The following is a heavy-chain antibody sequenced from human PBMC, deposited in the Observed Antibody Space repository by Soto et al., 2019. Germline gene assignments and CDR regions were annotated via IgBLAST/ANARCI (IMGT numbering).Heavy chain of an antibody. CDR2: IFPDDSDT. J-gene: IGHJ6*02. CDR3: ARLIATGDYYGMDV. CDR1: GYTFTTDW. Sequence: GESLKISCKDSGYTFTTDWIAWVRQMPGKGLEWMGIIFPDDSDTRYNPSFRGQVTISADKSISTAYLQWSSLKASDTAMYYCARLIATGDYYGMDVWGQGTKVTVSS. D-gene: IGHD6-13*01. V-gene: IGHV5-51*01.